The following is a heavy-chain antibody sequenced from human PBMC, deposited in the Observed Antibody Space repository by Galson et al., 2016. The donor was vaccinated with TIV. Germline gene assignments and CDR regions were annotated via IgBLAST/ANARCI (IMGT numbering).Heavy chain of an antibody. J-gene: IGHJ6*02. CDR3: ARGPTTRRGYYGLDI. Sequence: SLRLSCAASGFSLSDYAMTWVRQAPGKGLEWVSDISGRGGTTHYADSVKGRFTISRDNSKNTLYLHMSRLRAEDTALYYCARGPTTRRGYYGLDIWGQGTTVTVSS. V-gene: IGHV3-23*01. D-gene: IGHD1-26*01. CDR1: GFSLSDYA. CDR2: ISGRGGTT.